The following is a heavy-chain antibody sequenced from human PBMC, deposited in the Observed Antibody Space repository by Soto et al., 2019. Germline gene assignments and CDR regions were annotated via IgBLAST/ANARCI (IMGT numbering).Heavy chain of an antibody. CDR2: INSDGSVS. CDR3: ARGDCVGGTCYSLAGSFYYYMDV. D-gene: IGHD2-15*01. Sequence: VQLVESGGGLVQPGGSLRLSCAASGFTFSNYWMYWVRQAPGKGLVWVSRINSDGSVSSYADSVKGRLTISRDNVKTPLYLQMDSLRAEDTAVYYCARGDCVGGTCYSLAGSFYYYMDVWGKGTTVTVFS. CDR1: GFTFSNYW. V-gene: IGHV3-74*01. J-gene: IGHJ6*03.